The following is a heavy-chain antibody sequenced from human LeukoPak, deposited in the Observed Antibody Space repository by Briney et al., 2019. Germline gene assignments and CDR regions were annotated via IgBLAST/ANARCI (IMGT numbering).Heavy chain of an antibody. CDR1: GYTFTSYY. CDR2: INPSGGST. Sequence: ASVKVSCKASGYTFTSYYMHWVRQAPGQGLEWMGIINPSGGSTSYAQKFQGRVTMTRDTSTSTVYMELSSLRSEDTAVYYCASSASIAAAEGYFDYWGQGTLVTVSS. D-gene: IGHD6-13*01. J-gene: IGHJ4*02. CDR3: ASSASIAAAEGYFDY. V-gene: IGHV1-46*01.